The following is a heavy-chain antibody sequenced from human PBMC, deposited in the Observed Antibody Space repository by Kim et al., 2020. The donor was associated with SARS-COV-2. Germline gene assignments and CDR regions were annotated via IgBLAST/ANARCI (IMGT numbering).Heavy chain of an antibody. V-gene: IGHV3-74*01. Sequence: GGSLRLSCAASEFAFSSYWMHWVRQVPGKGLVWLSRIKSDGSRTTYVDSVKGRFTISRDNAKNTLFLQMDSLRGEDTAVYYCARQSAALGALDIWGRGTLVIVSS. CDR2: IKSDGSRT. J-gene: IGHJ3*02. CDR3: ARQSAALGALDI. D-gene: IGHD3-16*01. CDR1: EFAFSSYW.